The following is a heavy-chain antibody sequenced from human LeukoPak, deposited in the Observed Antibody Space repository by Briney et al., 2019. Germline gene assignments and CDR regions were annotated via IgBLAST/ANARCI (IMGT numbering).Heavy chain of an antibody. CDR3: ARDYSGMVTPYFDY. V-gene: IGHV3-48*01. D-gene: IGHD4-23*01. Sequence: PGGSLRLSCAASGFTFSSYSMNWVRQAPGKGLEWVSYISSSSSTIYYADSVKGRFTISRDNAKNSLYLQMNSLRAEGTAVYYCARDYSGMVTPYFDYWGQGTLVTVSS. J-gene: IGHJ4*02. CDR2: ISSSSSTI. CDR1: GFTFSSYS.